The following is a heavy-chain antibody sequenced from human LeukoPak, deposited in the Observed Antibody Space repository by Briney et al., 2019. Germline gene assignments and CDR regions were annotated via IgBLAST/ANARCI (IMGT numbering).Heavy chain of an antibody. CDR3: TTEEVDAFDI. V-gene: IGHV3-15*01. J-gene: IGHJ3*02. CDR2: IKSKTDGGTT. CDR1: GFSFSNAW. Sequence: GGSLSLSCAASGFSFSNAWMSWVRQAPGMGLEWVGRIKSKTDGGTTDYAAPVKGRFTISRDDSKNTLYLQMNSLKTEDTAVYFCTTEEVDAFDIWGHGTMVTVSS.